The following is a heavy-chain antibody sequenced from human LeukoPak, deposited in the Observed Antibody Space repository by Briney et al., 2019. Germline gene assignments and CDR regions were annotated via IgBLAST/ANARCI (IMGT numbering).Heavy chain of an antibody. CDR3: ATDPSIAAIGIDY. Sequence: ASVKVSCKASGYTFTDYYMHWVRQAPGQGLEWMGWINPKSGGTNFAQNFQGRVTMTRDTSISTAYMELSSLRSDDTAVYYCATDPSIAAIGIDYWGQGTLVTVSS. J-gene: IGHJ4*02. CDR2: INPKSGGT. CDR1: GYTFTDYY. D-gene: IGHD6-6*01. V-gene: IGHV1-2*02.